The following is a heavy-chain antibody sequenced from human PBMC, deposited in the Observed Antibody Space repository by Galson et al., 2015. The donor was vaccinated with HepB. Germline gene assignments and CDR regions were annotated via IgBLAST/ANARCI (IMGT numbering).Heavy chain of an antibody. V-gene: IGHV3-64D*06. CDR2: ISSNGGST. CDR1: GFTFSSYA. D-gene: IGHD3-3*01. J-gene: IGHJ3*02. Sequence: SLRLSCAASGFTFSSYAMHWVRQAPGKGLEYVSAISSNGGSTYYADSVKGRFTISRDNSKNTLYLQMSSLRAEDTAVYYCVKGARRSYYDFWSGYSSGAFDIWGQGTMVTVSS. CDR3: VKGARRSYYDFWSGYSSGAFDI.